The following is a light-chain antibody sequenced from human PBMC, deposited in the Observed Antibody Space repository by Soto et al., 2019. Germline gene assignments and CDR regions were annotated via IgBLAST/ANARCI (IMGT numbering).Light chain of an antibody. Sequence: QSALTQPASVSGSPGQSITISCTGTSSDVVGYNYVSWYQQHPGKAPKLMIYDVSNRPSGVSNRFFGSKSGNTASLTISGLQAEDEADYYCSSYTSSSTLFYVFGTGTKVTVL. CDR1: SSDVVGYNY. J-gene: IGLJ1*01. CDR2: DVS. V-gene: IGLV2-14*01. CDR3: SSYTSSSTLFYV.